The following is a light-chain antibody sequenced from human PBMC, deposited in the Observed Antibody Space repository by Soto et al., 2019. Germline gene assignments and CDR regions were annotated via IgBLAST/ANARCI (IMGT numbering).Light chain of an antibody. J-gene: IGKJ4*01. CDR3: QQSYSTPLT. CDR1: QSIAIY. V-gene: IGKV1-39*01. Sequence: DIQMTQSPSSLSASVGDRFTITCRASQSIAIYLNWYQQKPGKAPELLIYVASSLQSGVPSRFSGSGSGTHFTLTINSLQPEDFATYYCQQSYSTPLTFGGGTKV. CDR2: VAS.